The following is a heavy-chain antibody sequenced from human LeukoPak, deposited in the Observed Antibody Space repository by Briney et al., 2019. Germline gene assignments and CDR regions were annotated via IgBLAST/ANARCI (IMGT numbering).Heavy chain of an antibody. CDR1: GYTFTSYD. J-gene: IGHJ4*02. V-gene: IGHV1-8*01. CDR2: MNPNSGNT. Sequence: ASVKVSCKASGYTFTSYDINWVRQATGQGLEWMGWMNPNSGNTGYAQKFQGRVTMTRNTSISTAYMELSSLRSEDTAVYYCTTDHNYGGPSYFDSWGQGILVTVPS. CDR3: TTDHNYGGPSYFDS. D-gene: IGHD4-11*01.